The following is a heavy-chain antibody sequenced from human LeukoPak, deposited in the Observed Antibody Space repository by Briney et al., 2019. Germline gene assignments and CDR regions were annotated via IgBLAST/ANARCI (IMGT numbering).Heavy chain of an antibody. CDR3: AKDLRAVAGPFDC. CDR2: ISSISTTI. CDR1: GFTFSTYS. J-gene: IGHJ4*02. V-gene: IGHV3-48*01. D-gene: IGHD6-19*01. Sequence: GGSLRLSCVASGFTFSTYSMNWVRQAPGKGLEWVSYISSISTTIYYADSVKGRFTISRDNSKNTLYLQMNSLRAEDTAVYYCAKDLRAVAGPFDCWGQGALVTVSS.